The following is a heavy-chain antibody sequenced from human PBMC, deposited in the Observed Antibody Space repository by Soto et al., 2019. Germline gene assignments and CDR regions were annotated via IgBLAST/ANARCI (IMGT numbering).Heavy chain of an antibody. CDR2: FDPEDGET. CDR3: ATGGHSSGWYFDY. CDR1: GYTLTELS. V-gene: IGHV1-24*01. J-gene: IGHJ4*02. Sequence: ASVKVSCKVSGYTLTELSMHWVRQAPGKGLEWMGGFDPEDGETIYAQKFQGRVTMTEDTPTDTAYMELSSLRSEDTAVYYCATGGHSSGWYFDYWGQGTLVTVS. D-gene: IGHD6-19*01.